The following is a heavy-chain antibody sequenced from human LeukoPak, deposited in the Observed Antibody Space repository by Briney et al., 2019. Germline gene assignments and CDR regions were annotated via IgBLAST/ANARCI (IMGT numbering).Heavy chain of an antibody. CDR2: INPSGGST. CDR1: GYTFTSYY. V-gene: IGHV1-46*01. Sequence: ASVKVSCKASGYTFTSYYMHWVRQAPGQGLEWMGIINPSGGSTSYAQKFQGRVTMTRDMSTSTVYMELSSLRSEDTAVYYCARGKEIKLLWFGEFYNDYWGQGTLVTVSS. CDR3: ARGKEIKLLWFGEFYNDY. J-gene: IGHJ4*02. D-gene: IGHD3-10*01.